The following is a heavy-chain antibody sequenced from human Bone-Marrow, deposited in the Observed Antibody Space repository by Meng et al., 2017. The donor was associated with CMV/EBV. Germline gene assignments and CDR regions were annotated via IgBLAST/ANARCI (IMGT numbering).Heavy chain of an antibody. D-gene: IGHD2-2*03. J-gene: IGHJ4*02. CDR2: IYYSGST. V-gene: IGHV4-31*03. Sequence: LACTVSGGSSSRGGYCWSWIRQHPGKGLEWIGYIYYSGSTYYNPSLKSRVTISVDTSKNQFSLKLSSVTAADTAVYYCARARMDYFDYWGQGTLVTVSS. CDR1: GGSSSRGGYC. CDR3: ARARMDYFDY.